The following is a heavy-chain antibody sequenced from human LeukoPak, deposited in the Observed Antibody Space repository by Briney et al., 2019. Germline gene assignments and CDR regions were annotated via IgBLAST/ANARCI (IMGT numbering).Heavy chain of an antibody. J-gene: IGHJ4*02. Sequence: PGGSLRLSCVASGFTFSSYEMNWVRQAPGKGLEWVSYISSSASIIFYADSVKGRFTISRDNAKNSLYLQMNSLRAEDTAVYYCARRSVAGSYFDYWGQGTLVTVSS. D-gene: IGHD6-19*01. V-gene: IGHV3-48*03. CDR3: ARRSVAGSYFDY. CDR1: GFTFSSYE. CDR2: ISSSASII.